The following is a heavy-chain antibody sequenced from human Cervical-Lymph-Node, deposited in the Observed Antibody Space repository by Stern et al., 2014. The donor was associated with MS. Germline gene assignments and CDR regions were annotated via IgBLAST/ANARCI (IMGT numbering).Heavy chain of an antibody. CDR3: ALSSETSDRWYSLGYDL. D-gene: IGHD6-13*01. CDR1: GGPFSSYT. V-gene: IGHV1-69*06. Sequence: VQLVQSGAEVKKPGSSVTVSCKASGGPFSSYTISWVRQPPGQGLQWMGRIIPVFDKANYPQRFQGRVTLTADKSTNTVYLELNSLKSEDTAVYYCALSSETSDRWYSLGYDLWGQGTLVTVSS. CDR2: IIPVFDKA. J-gene: IGHJ5*02.